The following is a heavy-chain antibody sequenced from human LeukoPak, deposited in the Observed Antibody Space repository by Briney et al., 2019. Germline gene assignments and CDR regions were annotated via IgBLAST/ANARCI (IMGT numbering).Heavy chain of an antibody. V-gene: IGHV1-24*01. Sequence: ASVKVSCKVSGYTLTELSMHWVRQAPGKGLEWMGGFDPEDGETIYAQKFQGRVTITRDTSAGTAYMELSSLRSEDTAVYYCARDGVGDSYYGMDVWGQGTTVTVSS. J-gene: IGHJ6*02. CDR2: FDPEDGET. D-gene: IGHD3-10*01. CDR1: GYTLTELS. CDR3: ARDGVGDSYYGMDV.